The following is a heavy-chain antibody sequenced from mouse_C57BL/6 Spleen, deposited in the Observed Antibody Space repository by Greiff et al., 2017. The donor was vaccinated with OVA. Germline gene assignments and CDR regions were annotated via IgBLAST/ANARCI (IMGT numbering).Heavy chain of an antibody. D-gene: IGHD1-1*01. V-gene: IGHV5-9-1*02. J-gene: IGHJ1*01. CDR1: GFTFSSYA. CDR2: ISSGGDYI. Sequence: EVQGVESGEGLVKPGGSLKLSCAASGFTFSSYAMSWVRQTPEKRLEWVAYISSGGDYIYYADTVKGRFTISRDNARNTLCLQMSSLTAEDAAMYCSTGGSNIGWYFDVWGAGTTVTVSS. CDR3: TGGSNIGWYFDV.